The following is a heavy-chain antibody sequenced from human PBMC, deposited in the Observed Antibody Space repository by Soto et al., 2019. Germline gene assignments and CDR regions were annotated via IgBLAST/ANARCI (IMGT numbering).Heavy chain of an antibody. CDR2: ISYDGSNK. V-gene: IGHV3-30-3*01. CDR1: GFTFSSYA. Sequence: QVQLAESGGGVVQPGRSLRLSCAASGFTFSSYAMHWVRQAPGKGLEWVAIISYDGSNKYYADSVKGRFTISRDNSKNTLSLQMKSLRAEDTAVYYCARDSIDGMDVWGQGTTVTVSS. J-gene: IGHJ6*02. CDR3: ARDSIDGMDV.